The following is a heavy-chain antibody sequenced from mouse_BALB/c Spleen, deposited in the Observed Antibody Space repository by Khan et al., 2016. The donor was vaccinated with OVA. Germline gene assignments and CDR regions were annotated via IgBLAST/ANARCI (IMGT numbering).Heavy chain of an antibody. CDR1: GYSFTLYY. J-gene: IGHJ3*01. Sequence: VQLKQSGPDLVKPGASVKISCKASGYSFTLYYMSWVKQSPGKGLEWIGRINPNTDNINYNQEFKGKAMLTVDKSSNTAYMELRSLTSEDSAVYFCARGYDFFAYWGQGTLVTVSP. D-gene: IGHD2-14*01. CDR2: INPNTDNI. CDR3: ARGYDFFAY. V-gene: IGHV1-26*01.